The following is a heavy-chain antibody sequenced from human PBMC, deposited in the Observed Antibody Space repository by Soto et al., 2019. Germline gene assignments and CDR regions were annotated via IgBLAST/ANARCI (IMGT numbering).Heavy chain of an antibody. Sequence: GGSLRLSCAASGLTFSGYSMNWVRQAPGKGLEWVSCISTSSTYIYYADSVKGRFTISSDNAKNSLYLKMNSMRAEATAVYYCARGHLVRGYCSGIGQGKAYYYYYMDVWGKGTTVTVSS. CDR3: ARGHLVRGYCSGIGQGKAYYYYYMDV. CDR1: GLTFSGYS. V-gene: IGHV3-21*01. CDR2: ISTSSTYI. D-gene: IGHD3-10*01. J-gene: IGHJ6*03.